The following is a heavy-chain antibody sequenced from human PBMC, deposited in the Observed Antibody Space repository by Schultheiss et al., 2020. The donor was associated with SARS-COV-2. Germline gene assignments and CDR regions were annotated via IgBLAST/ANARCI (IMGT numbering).Heavy chain of an antibody. Sequence: SQTLSLTCTVSGYSISSGYYWGWIRQPPGKGLEWIGSIYHSGSTYYNPSPKSRVTISVDTSKNQFSLKLSSVTAADTAVYYCARAIMLRVAFAIWVQGTVVTVSS. J-gene: IGHJ3*02. CDR3: ARAIMLRVAFAI. D-gene: IGHD2-8*01. V-gene: IGHV4-38-2*02. CDR2: IYHSGST. CDR1: GYSISSGYY.